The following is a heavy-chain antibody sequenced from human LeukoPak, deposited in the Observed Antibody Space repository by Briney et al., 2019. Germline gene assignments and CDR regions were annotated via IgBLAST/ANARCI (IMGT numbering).Heavy chain of an antibody. J-gene: IGHJ4*02. CDR1: GYDFTSHW. CDR2: IYPGDSGT. Sequence: GESLKISCKGSGYDFTSHWIGWVRQMPGKGLEWMGIIYPGDSGTRYSPSFQGQVTISADKSIYTAYLQWSSLKASDTAMYYCARRAAYSSTWYYFDYWGQGTLVTVSS. CDR3: ARRAAYSSTWYYFDY. V-gene: IGHV5-51*01. D-gene: IGHD6-13*01.